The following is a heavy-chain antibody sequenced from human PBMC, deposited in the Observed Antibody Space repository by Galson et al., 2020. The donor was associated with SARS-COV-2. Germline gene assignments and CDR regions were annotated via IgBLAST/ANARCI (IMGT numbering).Heavy chain of an antibody. Sequence: TGGSLRLSCAASGFMFSSYWMSWVRQAPGKGLEWVANIKQDGSENYYVDSVKGRFTISRDNAKNSLYLQMNSLRAEDTAVYYCARQDPAHNWFDPWGQGTLVTVSS. CDR1: GFMFSSYW. CDR3: ARQDPAHNWFDP. V-gene: IGHV3-7*05. CDR2: IKQDGSEN. J-gene: IGHJ5*02.